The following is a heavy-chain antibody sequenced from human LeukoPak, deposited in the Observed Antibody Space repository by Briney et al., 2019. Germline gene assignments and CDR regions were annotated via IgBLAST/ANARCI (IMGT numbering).Heavy chain of an antibody. CDR2: INHSGST. D-gene: IGHD2-15*01. Sequence: SETLSLTCTLSGGSINTGTYYWTWIRQPAGKGLEWIGEINHSGSTNYNPSLKSRVTISVDTSKNQFSLKLSSVTAADTAVYYCARGRRSGGSCYDYWGQGTLVTVSS. J-gene: IGHJ4*02. CDR1: GGSINTGTYY. V-gene: IGHV4-61*10. CDR3: ARGRRSGGSCYDY.